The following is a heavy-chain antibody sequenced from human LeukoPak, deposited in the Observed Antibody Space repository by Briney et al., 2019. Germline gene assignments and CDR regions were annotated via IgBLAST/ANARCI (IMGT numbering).Heavy chain of an antibody. CDR3: ARGRGFKAAAGTVFDY. V-gene: IGHV4-30-2*01. Sequence: TSETLSLTCTVSGGSISSGGYYWSWIRQHPGKGLEWIGYIYHSGSAYFNPSLETRVTISVDGSKNHFSLKLTSVTAADTAVYYCARGRGFKAAAGTVFDYWGQGALVAVSS. CDR2: IYHSGSA. CDR1: GGSISSGGYY. D-gene: IGHD6-13*01. J-gene: IGHJ4*02.